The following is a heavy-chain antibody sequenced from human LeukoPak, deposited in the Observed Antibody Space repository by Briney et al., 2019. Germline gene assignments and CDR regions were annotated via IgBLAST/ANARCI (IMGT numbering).Heavy chain of an antibody. CDR2: INLSGGST. CDR1: GYTFTSYY. CDR3: AREHYYDSSGYYESLASFDY. Sequence: ASVKVSCKASGYTFTSYYMHWVRQAPGQGLEWMGIINLSGGSTSYAQKFQGRVTMTRDMSTSTVYMELSSLRSEDTAVYYCAREHYYDSSGYYESLASFDYWGQGTLVTVSS. V-gene: IGHV1-46*01. D-gene: IGHD3-22*01. J-gene: IGHJ4*02.